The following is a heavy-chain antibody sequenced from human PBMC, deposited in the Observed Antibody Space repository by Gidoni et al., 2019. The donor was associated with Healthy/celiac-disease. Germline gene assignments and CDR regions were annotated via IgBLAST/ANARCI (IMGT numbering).Heavy chain of an antibody. Sequence: QIQLVQSGAEVKKPGAAVKVSCKASGYTFTSYGISWVRQAPGQGLEWMGWISAYNGNTNYAQTLQGRVTMTTDTSTSTAYMELRSLRSDDTAVYYCARYGYDILTGAPWGWGQGTLVTVSS. J-gene: IGHJ4*02. CDR1: GYTFTSYG. D-gene: IGHD3-9*01. CDR3: ARYGYDILTGAPWG. V-gene: IGHV1-18*01. CDR2: ISAYNGNT.